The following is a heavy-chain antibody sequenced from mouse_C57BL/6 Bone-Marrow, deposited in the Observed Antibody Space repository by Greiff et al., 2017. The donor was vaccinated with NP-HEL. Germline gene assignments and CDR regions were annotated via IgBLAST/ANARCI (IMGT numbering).Heavy chain of an antibody. CDR2: ISDGGSYT. J-gene: IGHJ3*01. D-gene: IGHD1-1*01. CDR1: GFTFSSYA. Sequence: EVHLVESGGGLVKPGGSLKLSCAASGFTFSSYAMSWVRQTPEKRLEWVATISDGGSYTYYPDNVKGRFTISRDNAKNNLYLQMSHLKSEDTAMYYCARAYLLLRGFAYWGQGTLVTVSA. V-gene: IGHV5-4*01. CDR3: ARAYLLLRGFAY.